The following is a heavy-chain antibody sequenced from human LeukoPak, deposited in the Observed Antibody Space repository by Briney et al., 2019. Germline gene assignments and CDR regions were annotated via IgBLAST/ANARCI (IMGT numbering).Heavy chain of an antibody. V-gene: IGHV1-69*04. CDR3: ASLAGEMALYYFDY. D-gene: IGHD5-24*01. CDR1: GGTFSSYA. CDR2: IIPILGIA. Sequence: SVKVSCKASGGTFSSYAISWVRQAPGQGLEWMGRIIPILGIANYAQKFQGRVTITADKSTSPAYMELSSLRSEDTAVYYCASLAGEMALYYFDYWGQGTLVTVSS. J-gene: IGHJ4*02.